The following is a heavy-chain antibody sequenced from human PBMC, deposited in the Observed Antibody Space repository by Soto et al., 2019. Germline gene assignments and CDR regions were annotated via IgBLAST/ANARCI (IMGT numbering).Heavy chain of an antibody. J-gene: IGHJ4*02. D-gene: IGHD5-12*01. Sequence: PGGSLRLSCAASGFTFSSYGMQWVRQAPGKGLEWVALIWYDGSNKYYADSVKGRFTISRDTSKHTLYLQISSRRAEDTAVYYCARDRVEMATIGTPPGHWGQGTPVTVSS. CDR1: GFTFSSYG. CDR2: IWYDGSNK. CDR3: ARDRVEMATIGTPPGH. V-gene: IGHV3-33*01.